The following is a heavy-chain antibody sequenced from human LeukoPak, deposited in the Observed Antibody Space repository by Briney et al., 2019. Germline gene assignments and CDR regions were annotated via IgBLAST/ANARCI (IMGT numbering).Heavy chain of an antibody. CDR2: ISGSGGRT. V-gene: IGHV3-23*01. CDR3: AKDPGNLYYFDY. J-gene: IGHJ4*02. D-gene: IGHD3-10*01. Sequence: PGGSLRLSCAASGFTFSSYAMSWVRQAPGKGLEWVSAISGSGGRTYYADSVKGRFTISRDNSKNTLYLQMNSLRAEDTAVYYCAKDPGNLYYFDYWGQGTLVTVSS. CDR1: GFTFSSYA.